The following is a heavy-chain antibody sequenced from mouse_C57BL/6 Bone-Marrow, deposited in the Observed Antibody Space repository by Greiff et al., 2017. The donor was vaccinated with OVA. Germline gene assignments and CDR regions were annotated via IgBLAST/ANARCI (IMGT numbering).Heavy chain of an antibody. D-gene: IGHD2-5*01. CDR3: TSFYSSYVGWCAY. CDR1: GFNIKDDY. Sequence: EVQLQQSGAELVRPGASVKLSCTASGFNIKDDYMHWVKQRPEQGLEWIGWIDPENGDTEYASKFQGKATITADTSSNTAYLQLSSLTSEDTAVYYGTSFYSSYVGWCAYWGQGTLVTVSA. CDR2: IDPENGDT. V-gene: IGHV14-4*01. J-gene: IGHJ3*01.